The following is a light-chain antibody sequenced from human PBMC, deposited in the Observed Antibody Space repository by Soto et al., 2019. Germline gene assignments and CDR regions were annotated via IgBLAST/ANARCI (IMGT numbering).Light chain of an antibody. J-gene: IGKJ1*01. CDR3: QQYNNWPPWT. CDR1: QSVSSN. Sequence: EIVMTQSPATLSVSPGERATLYCRASQSVSSNLAWYQQKPGQAPRLLIYGESTRSTGITARFSCSGSGTEFILTISSLQYEDFAVYYCQQYNNWPPWTFGQGTKGEIK. V-gene: IGKV3-15*01. CDR2: GES.